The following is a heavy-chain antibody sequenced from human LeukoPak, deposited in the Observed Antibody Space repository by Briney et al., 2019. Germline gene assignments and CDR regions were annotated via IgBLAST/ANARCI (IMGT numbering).Heavy chain of an antibody. CDR3: ARLSSGRYVVDGY. CDR2: IHYSGTT. Sequence: PSETLSLTCTVSGGSISSNTYYWAWIRQPPGKGLEWIGSIHYSGTTYYSPSLKSRVTISVDTSKNRFSLKLTSVTAADTAVFYCARLSSGRYVVDGYWGQGTLVTVSS. J-gene: IGHJ4*02. V-gene: IGHV4-39*01. CDR1: GGSISSNTYY. D-gene: IGHD1-26*01.